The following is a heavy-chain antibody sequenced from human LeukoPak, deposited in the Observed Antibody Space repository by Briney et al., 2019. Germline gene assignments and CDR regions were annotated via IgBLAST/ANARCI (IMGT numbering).Heavy chain of an antibody. J-gene: IGHJ4*02. CDR3: ARLRGCSGGACYQIDY. Sequence: SQTLSLTCTVSGGSISSVGYFWSCILQHPGKCLELLGYTYYSGSTYYNPSLKSRVTISVDTSKNQFSLKLSSVTAADAAVYNCARLRGCSGGACYQIDYWGQGTLVTVSS. CDR1: GGSISSVGYF. V-gene: IGHV4-31*03. CDR2: TYYSGST. D-gene: IGHD2-15*01.